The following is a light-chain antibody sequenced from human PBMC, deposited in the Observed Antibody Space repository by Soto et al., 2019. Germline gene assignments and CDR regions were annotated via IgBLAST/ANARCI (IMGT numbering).Light chain of an antibody. CDR2: AAS. CDR3: RQHDSFPIT. J-gene: IGKJ5*01. V-gene: IGKV1-9*01. Sequence: DIQLTQSPFFLSASVGDRVTITCRASQGISSYLVWYQQKPGKAPKSLIYAASTLQSGVPSRFSGSGSGTEFTPTISSLQPEDSATYYCRQHDSFPITFGQGTRLDMK. CDR1: QGISSY.